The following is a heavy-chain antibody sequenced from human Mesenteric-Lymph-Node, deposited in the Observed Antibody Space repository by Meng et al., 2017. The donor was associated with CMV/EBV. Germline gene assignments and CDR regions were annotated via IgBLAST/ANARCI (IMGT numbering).Heavy chain of an antibody. D-gene: IGHD6-13*01. J-gene: IGHJ4*02. V-gene: IGHV4-34*01. Sequence: YDGSLSGYNWSWIRQRRGEGLEWIGEINHSGSTNYNPSLKSRVTISVDTSKNQFSLKLTSVAAADTAVYYCARGLRGIAAARVGFDYWGQGTLVTVSS. CDR1: DGSLSGYN. CDR3: ARGLRGIAAARVGFDY. CDR2: INHSGST.